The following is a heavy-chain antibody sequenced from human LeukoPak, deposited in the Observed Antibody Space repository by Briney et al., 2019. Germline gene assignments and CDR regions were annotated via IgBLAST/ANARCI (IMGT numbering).Heavy chain of an antibody. V-gene: IGHV4-34*01. CDR2: INHSGST. Sequence: SETLSLTCAVYGGSFSGYYWSWIRQPPGKGLEWIGEINHSGSTNYNPSLKSRVTISVDTSKNQFSLKLSSVTAADTAVYYCARQQWLHTDFDYWGQGTLVTVSS. D-gene: IGHD6-19*01. CDR1: GGSFSGYY. J-gene: IGHJ4*02. CDR3: ARQQWLHTDFDY.